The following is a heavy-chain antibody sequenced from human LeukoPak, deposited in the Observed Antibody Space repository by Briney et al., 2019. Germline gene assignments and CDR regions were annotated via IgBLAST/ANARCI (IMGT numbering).Heavy chain of an antibody. Sequence: GGSLRLSCAASGFTFSSYEMNWVRQAPRKGLEWVSYISSSGSTIYYADSVKGRFTISRDNAKNSLYLQMNSLRAEDTAVYYCARDVEYSSGYRADYWGQGTLVTVSS. CDR1: GFTFSSYE. CDR3: ARDVEYSSGYRADY. V-gene: IGHV3-48*03. CDR2: ISSSGSTI. D-gene: IGHD6-25*01. J-gene: IGHJ4*02.